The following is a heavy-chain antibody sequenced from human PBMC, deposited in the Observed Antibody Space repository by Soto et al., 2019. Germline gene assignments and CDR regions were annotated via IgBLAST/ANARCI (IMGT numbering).Heavy chain of an antibody. Sequence: SETLSLTCTVSVGSISSGDYYWGWFRQHPGKGLEWIGYIYYSGSTYYNPSLKSRVTISVDTSKNQFSLKLSSVTAADTAVYYCARGGYDILTGYYFNLDYWGQGTLVTVS. V-gene: IGHV4-30-4*01. CDR3: ARGGYDILTGYYFNLDY. CDR1: VGSISSGDYY. D-gene: IGHD3-9*01. CDR2: IYYSGST. J-gene: IGHJ4*02.